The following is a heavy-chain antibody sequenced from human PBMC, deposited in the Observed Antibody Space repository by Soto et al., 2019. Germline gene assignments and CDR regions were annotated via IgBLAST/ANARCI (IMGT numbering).Heavy chain of an antibody. CDR2: IIPIFGTA. J-gene: IGHJ4*02. V-gene: IGHV1-69*13. Sequence: GASVKVSCKASGGTFSSYAISWVRQAPGQGLEWMGGIIPIFGTANYAQKFQGRVTITADESTSTAYMELSSLRSEDTAVYYCARARNYYDSSGYLLDYWGQGTLVTVSS. D-gene: IGHD3-22*01. CDR1: GGTFSSYA. CDR3: ARARNYYDSSGYLLDY.